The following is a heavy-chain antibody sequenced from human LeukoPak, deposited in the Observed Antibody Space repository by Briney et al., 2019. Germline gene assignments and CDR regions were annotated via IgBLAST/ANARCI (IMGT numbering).Heavy chain of an antibody. J-gene: IGHJ4*02. CDR1: RYTPNELS. CDR2: FDPSDGET. D-gene: IGHD4-23*01. Sequence: GASLKVSRKVSRYTPNELSMHWGGQAPGKGLEGMGGFDPSDGETVYAHRFQGRLTMTEDTSTNTGYMELTSLRSEDTAVYYCAADGGGLSSVVTPRSSPFDYWGQGTLVTVSS. V-gene: IGHV1-24*01. CDR3: AADGGGLSSVVTPRSSPFDY.